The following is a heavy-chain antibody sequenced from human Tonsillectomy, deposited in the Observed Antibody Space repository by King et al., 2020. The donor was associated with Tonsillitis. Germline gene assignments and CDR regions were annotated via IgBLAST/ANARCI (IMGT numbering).Heavy chain of an antibody. D-gene: IGHD6-19*01. CDR3: AKDSTGNGWLQAHYCFDS. CDR2: IRYDGSIK. Sequence: VQLVESGGGVVQPGGSLRLSCAASGFTFSSFGMHWVRQAPGKGLEWVAFIRYDGSIKYYADSVKGQFTISRDNSKDTLYLQMNSLRDEDTAVYYCAKDSTGNGWLQAHYCFDSWGPGTLVTVSS. V-gene: IGHV3-30*02. CDR1: GFTFSSFG. J-gene: IGHJ4*01.